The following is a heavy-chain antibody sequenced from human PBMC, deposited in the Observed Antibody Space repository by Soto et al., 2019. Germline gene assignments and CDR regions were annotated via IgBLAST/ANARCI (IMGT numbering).Heavy chain of an antibody. CDR1: GYTFTSYG. CDR3: ARDYVGGGYCTNGVCYIGN. V-gene: IGHV1-18*01. J-gene: IGHJ4*02. CDR2: ISAYNGNT. D-gene: IGHD2-8*01. Sequence: QVQLVQSGAEVKKPGASVKVSCKASGYTFTSYGISWVRQAPGQGLEWMGWISAYNGNTNYARKLQGRVTMTTETSTITAYMELRSLRSDDTAVYYCARDYVGGGYCTNGVCYIGNWGQGTLVTVSS.